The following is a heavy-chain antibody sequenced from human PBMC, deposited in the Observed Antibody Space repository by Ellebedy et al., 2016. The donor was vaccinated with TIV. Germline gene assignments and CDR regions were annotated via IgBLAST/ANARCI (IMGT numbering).Heavy chain of an antibody. D-gene: IGHD3-22*01. CDR1: GFTFNSYW. CDR3: ARDGAYGDYSPGYYGMDV. Sequence: GGSLRLSCAASGFTFNSYWMSWVRQAPGKGLEWVANINQAGSRIYYVDSVKGRFSISRDNAKNSVFLRMNTLRVEDTAVYHCARDGAYGDYSPGYYGMDVWGQGTTVTVSS. V-gene: IGHV3-7*03. CDR2: INQAGSRI. J-gene: IGHJ6*02.